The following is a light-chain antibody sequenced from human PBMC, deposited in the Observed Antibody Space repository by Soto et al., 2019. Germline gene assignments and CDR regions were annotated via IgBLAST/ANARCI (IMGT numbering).Light chain of an antibody. CDR2: EVN. CDR3: CSYVGIRNSV. CDR1: SSDIGGFDL. J-gene: IGLJ2*01. Sequence: QSVLTQPDSLSGSPGQSITISCTGSSSDIGGFDLVSWYQQHPGKAPKLLLYEVNKRPSGVSNRFSGSKSGNTASLTISGLQADDEAYYYCCSYVGIRNSVFGGGTKVTVL. V-gene: IGLV2-23*02.